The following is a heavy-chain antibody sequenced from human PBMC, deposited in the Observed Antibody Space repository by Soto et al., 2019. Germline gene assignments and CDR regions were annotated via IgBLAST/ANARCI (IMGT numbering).Heavy chain of an antibody. Sequence: PSETLSLTCTVSGGSISSYYWSWIRQPPGKGLEWIGYIYYSGSTNYNPSLKSRVTISVDTSKNQFSLKLSSLAAADAAVYYLVQHGLGSRSLHAFESWGQKTMIRVSS. D-gene: IGHD2-21*02. V-gene: IGHV4-59*08. CDR3: VQHGLGSRSLHAFES. CDR1: GGSISSYY. J-gene: IGHJ3*02. CDR2: IYYSGST.